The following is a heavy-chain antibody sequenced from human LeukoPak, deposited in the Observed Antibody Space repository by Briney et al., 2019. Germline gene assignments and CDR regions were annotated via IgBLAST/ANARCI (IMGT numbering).Heavy chain of an antibody. CDR1: GYSFSIYG. CDR2: ISGSGGHT. V-gene: IGHV3-23*01. CDR3: AELGITMIGGV. D-gene: IGHD3-10*02. Sequence: GESLKISCKGSGYSFSIYGMTWVRQAPGKGLEWVSGISGSGGHTYYAVSVQGRFTISRHNSYNMLYLEMNSLRAEDTAVYYCAELGITMIGGVWGKGTTVTISS. J-gene: IGHJ6*04.